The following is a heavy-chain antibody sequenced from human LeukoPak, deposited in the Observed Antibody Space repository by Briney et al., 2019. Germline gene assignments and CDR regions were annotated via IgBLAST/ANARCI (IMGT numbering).Heavy chain of an antibody. J-gene: IGHJ5*02. V-gene: IGHV4-34*01. CDR2: INHSGST. CDR1: GGSFSGYY. D-gene: IGHD3-3*01. Sequence: SETLSLTCAVYGGSFSGYYWSWIRQPPGKGLEWIGEINHSGSTNYNPSLKSRVTISVDTSKNQFSLKLSSVTAADTAVYYCARELRFLEWLFAWFDPWGQGTLVTVPS. CDR3: ARELRFLEWLFAWFDP.